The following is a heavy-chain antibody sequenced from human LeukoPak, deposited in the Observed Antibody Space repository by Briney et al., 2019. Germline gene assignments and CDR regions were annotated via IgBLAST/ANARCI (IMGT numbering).Heavy chain of an antibody. Sequence: ASVKVSCKASGYTFTSSYIHWVRQAPGQGLGWMGVVNPSVGSTTYAQKFQGRVTMTRDTSTSTVYMELSSLRSEDTAVYYCARDDVVRGGWFDPWGQGTLVTVSS. D-gene: IGHD2-15*01. CDR2: VNPSVGST. CDR1: GYTFTSSY. CDR3: ARDDVVRGGWFDP. J-gene: IGHJ5*02. V-gene: IGHV1-46*01.